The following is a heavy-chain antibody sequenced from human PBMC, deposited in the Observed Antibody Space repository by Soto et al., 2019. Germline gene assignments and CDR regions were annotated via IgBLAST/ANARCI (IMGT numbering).Heavy chain of an antibody. CDR2: SSGGGGRA. CDR1: GFTFINYA. D-gene: IGHD2-2*01. V-gene: IGHV3-23*01. Sequence: EVQLLESGGGLVQPGGSLRLSCVGSGFTFINYAMNWVRQTPGKGVEWVSTSSGGGGRAFDADSVKGRFTISRDNSKNTVNLQMNSLRADDTAVYYCARKVLGSTSRPDWWYFDLWGRGTLVTVSS. CDR3: ARKVLGSTSRPDWWYFDL. J-gene: IGHJ2*01.